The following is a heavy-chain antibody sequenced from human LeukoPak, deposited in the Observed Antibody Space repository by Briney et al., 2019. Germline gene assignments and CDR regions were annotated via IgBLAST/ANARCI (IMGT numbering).Heavy chain of an antibody. V-gene: IGHV3-74*01. D-gene: IGHD6-13*01. CDR2: ISSDGSNT. Sequence: GGSLRLSCAASGFTFSNAWVNWVRQAPGKGLVWVSRISSDGSNTTYADSVKGRFTISRDNAKNTLYLQMTSLRAEDTAVYYCARLNSSSGTAYWGQGTLVTVSS. J-gene: IGHJ4*02. CDR3: ARLNSSSGTAY. CDR1: GFTFSNAW.